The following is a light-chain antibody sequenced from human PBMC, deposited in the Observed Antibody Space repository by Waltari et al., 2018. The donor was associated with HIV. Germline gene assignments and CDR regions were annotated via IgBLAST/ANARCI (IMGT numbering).Light chain of an antibody. J-gene: IGLJ1*01. Sequence: QSALTQPASVSGSPGQSITISCTGTSTDVGNFNLVSWYQQYPGKAPKLLIYEVTKRPSGASNRFSDSKSGNTASLTISGLRAEDEADYYCYSYSDTSSSYVFGTGTKVTVL. CDR1: STDVGNFNL. V-gene: IGLV2-23*02. CDR2: EVT. CDR3: YSYSDTSSSYV.